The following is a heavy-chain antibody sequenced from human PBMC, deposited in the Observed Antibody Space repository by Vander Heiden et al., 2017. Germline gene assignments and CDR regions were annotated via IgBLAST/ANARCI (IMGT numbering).Heavy chain of an antibody. D-gene: IGHD6-13*01. J-gene: IGHJ4*02. CDR1: GFTFSSYA. Sequence: QVQLVESGGGVVQPGRPLRLSCAASGFTFSSYAMHWVRQAPGKGLEWVAVISYDGSNKYYADSVKGRFTISRDNSKNTLYLQMNSLRAEDTAVYYCARDLEAAAGLLWGQGTLVTVSS. CDR2: ISYDGSNK. V-gene: IGHV3-30-3*01. CDR3: ARDLEAAAGLL.